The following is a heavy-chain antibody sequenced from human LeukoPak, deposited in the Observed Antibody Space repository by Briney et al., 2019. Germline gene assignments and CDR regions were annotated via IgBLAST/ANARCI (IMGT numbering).Heavy chain of an antibody. CDR1: GGSISSYY. CDR3: ARLRGVVPAASKRFDP. V-gene: IGHV4-59*01. D-gene: IGHD2-2*01. CDR2: IYYSGST. J-gene: IGHJ5*02. Sequence: SETLSLTCTVSGGSISSYYWSWIRQPPGKGLEWIGYIYYSGSTNYNPSLKSRVTISVDTSKNQFSLKLSSVTAADTAVYYCARLRGVVPAASKRFDPWGQGTLVTASS.